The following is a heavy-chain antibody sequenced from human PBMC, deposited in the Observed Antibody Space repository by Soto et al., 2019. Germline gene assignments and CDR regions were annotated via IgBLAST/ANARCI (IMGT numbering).Heavy chain of an antibody. Sequence: GASVKVSCKASGYTFTSYDINWVRQATGQGLEWMGWMNSNSGNTGYAQKFQGRVTMTRNTSISTAYMELSSLRSEDTAVYYCASWAERLTSIAAAESVWGQGTTVTVSS. CDR2: MNSNSGNT. D-gene: IGHD6-13*01. CDR1: GYTFTSYD. CDR3: ASWAERLTSIAAAESV. V-gene: IGHV1-8*01. J-gene: IGHJ6*02.